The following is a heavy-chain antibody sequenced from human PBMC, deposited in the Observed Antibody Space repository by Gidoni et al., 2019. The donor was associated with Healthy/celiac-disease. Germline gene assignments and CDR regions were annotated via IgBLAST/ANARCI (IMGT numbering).Heavy chain of an antibody. CDR3: ARGRFRVTTVTSWFDP. D-gene: IGHD4-17*01. Sequence: QVQLQQWGAGLLKPSETLSLTCAVYGGSFSGYYWSWIRQPPGKGLEWIGEINHSGSTNYNPSLKSRVTISVDTSKNQFSLKLSSVTAADTAVYYCARGRFRVTTVTSWFDPWGQGTLVTVSS. V-gene: IGHV4-34*01. J-gene: IGHJ5*02. CDR2: INHSGST. CDR1: GGSFSGYY.